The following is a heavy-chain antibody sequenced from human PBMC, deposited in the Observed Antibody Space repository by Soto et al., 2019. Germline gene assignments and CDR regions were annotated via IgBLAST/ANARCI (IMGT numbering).Heavy chain of an antibody. CDR2: ISAYNGNT. CDR1: GYTFTSYG. Sequence: ASVKVSCKASGYTFTSYGISWVRQAPGRGLEWMGWISAYNGNTNYAQKLQGRVTMTTDTSTSTAYMELRSLRSDDTAVYYCARDRSVSVGAVAAHVNFDYWGQGTLVTVSS. D-gene: IGHD6-19*01. V-gene: IGHV1-18*01. CDR3: ARDRSVSVGAVAAHVNFDY. J-gene: IGHJ4*02.